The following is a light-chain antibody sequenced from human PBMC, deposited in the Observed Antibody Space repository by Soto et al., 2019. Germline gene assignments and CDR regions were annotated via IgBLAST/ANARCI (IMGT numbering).Light chain of an antibody. CDR3: SSDTTTVL. J-gene: IGLJ2*01. Sequence: QSVLTQPASVSGSPGQSITISCTGTSSDVGGYKYVSWYQQHPGKAPKLMIYDVSNRPSGVSNRFSGSKSGNTASLTISGLQAEDEADYYCSSDTTTVLFGGGTKLTVL. CDR1: SSDVGGYKY. CDR2: DVS. V-gene: IGLV2-14*01.